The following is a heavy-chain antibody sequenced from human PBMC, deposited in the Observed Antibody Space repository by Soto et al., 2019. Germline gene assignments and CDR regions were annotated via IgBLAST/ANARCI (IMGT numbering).Heavy chain of an antibody. CDR2: IYYSGSA. CDR3: AREDSSEPDY. CDR1: GGSISSSSYY. Sequence: QLQLQESGPGLVKPSETLSLTCTVSGGSISSSSYYWGWIRQPPGKGLEWIGSIYYSGSAFYSPSRRSRVPISVDTSKNQFSLSVSSVTAADTAVYYCAREDSSEPDYGGQGTLVTVSS. V-gene: IGHV4-39*02. J-gene: IGHJ4*02. D-gene: IGHD6-25*01.